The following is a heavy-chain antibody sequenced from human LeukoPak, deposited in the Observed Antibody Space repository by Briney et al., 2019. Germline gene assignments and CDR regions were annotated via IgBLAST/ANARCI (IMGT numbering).Heavy chain of an antibody. Sequence: ASVKVSCKASGYTFTSYDINWVRQATGQGLEWMGWMNPNSGSTGYAQKFQGRVTMTRNTSISTAYMELSSLRSEDTAVYYCARGGGYYDSSHYWGQGTLVTVSS. D-gene: IGHD3-22*01. CDR2: MNPNSGST. V-gene: IGHV1-8*01. J-gene: IGHJ4*02. CDR3: ARGGGYYDSSHY. CDR1: GYTFTSYD.